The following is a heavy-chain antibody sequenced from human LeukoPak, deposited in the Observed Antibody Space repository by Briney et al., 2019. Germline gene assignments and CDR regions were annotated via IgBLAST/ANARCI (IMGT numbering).Heavy chain of an antibody. J-gene: IGHJ4*02. Sequence: TGGSLRLSCAASGFTFSRYTMTWVRQAPGKGLEWVSGISDRGHRTYYADSVKGRFTISRDNSKNTLYLQMNSLRAEDTAVYYCAKGFRAGWSFDYWGQGTLVTVSS. CDR3: AKGFRAGWSFDY. CDR1: GFTFSRYT. V-gene: IGHV3-23*01. D-gene: IGHD5-24*01. CDR2: ISDRGHRT.